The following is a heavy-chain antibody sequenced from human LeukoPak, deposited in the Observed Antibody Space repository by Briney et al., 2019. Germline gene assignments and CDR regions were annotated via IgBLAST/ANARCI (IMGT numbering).Heavy chain of an antibody. Sequence: SETLSLTCTVSGGSISNYYWTWIRQPAGKGLEWIGRIYSSGSTNYNLSLKSRVTMSVDTSKNQFSLKLSSVTAADTAVYYCARGAPGSSGYYYYGMDVWGQGTTVTVSS. CDR2: IYSSGST. CDR1: GGSISNYY. D-gene: IGHD2-15*01. J-gene: IGHJ6*02. V-gene: IGHV4-4*07. CDR3: ARGAPGSSGYYYYGMDV.